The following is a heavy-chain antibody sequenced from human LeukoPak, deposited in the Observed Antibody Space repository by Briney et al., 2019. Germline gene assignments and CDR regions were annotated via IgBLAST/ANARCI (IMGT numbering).Heavy chain of an antibody. CDR1: GGTFSSYA. V-gene: IGHV1-69*04. J-gene: IGHJ3*02. Sequence: SVKVSCKASGGTFSSYAISWVRQAPGQGLEWMGRIIPILGIANYAQKFQGRVTITANKSTSTAYIELSSLRSEDTAVYYCAREGEDIVVVPAAMRRGGAFDIWGQGTMVTVSS. D-gene: IGHD2-2*01. CDR2: IIPILGIA. CDR3: AREGEDIVVVPAAMRRGGAFDI.